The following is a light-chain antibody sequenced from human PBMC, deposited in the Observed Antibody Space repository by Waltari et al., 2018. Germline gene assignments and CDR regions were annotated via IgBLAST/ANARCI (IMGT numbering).Light chain of an antibody. CDR1: QSVSSN. CDR2: GAS. Sequence: EIVMTQSPGTLSVSPGEGATLPCRASQSVSSNVAWYQQRPGQAPRLLIFGASTRATGIPARFSGSGSGTEFTLTISSLQSEDSAVYFCQQYTTLPLTFGGGTKVEI. J-gene: IGKJ4*01. V-gene: IGKV3-15*01. CDR3: QQYTTLPLT.